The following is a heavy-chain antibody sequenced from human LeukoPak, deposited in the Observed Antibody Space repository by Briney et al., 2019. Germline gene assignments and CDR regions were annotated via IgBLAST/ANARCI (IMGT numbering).Heavy chain of an antibody. CDR2: IFPGDSDT. CDR3: ARRAPPTYYYDSSGYYGGHDAFDI. D-gene: IGHD3-22*01. CDR1: GYSFTTYW. J-gene: IGHJ3*02. V-gene: IGHV5-51*01. Sequence: GESLKISCKGSGYSFTTYWIGWVRQMPGKGLEWMGIIFPGDSDTRYSPSFQGQVTISADKSISTAYLQWSSLKASDTAMYYCARRAPPTYYYDSSGYYGGHDAFDIWGQGTMVTVSS.